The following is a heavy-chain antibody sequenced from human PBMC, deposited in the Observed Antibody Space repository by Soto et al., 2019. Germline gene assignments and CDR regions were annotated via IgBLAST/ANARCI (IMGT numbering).Heavy chain of an antibody. V-gene: IGHV3-30-3*01. Sequence: QVQLVESGGGVVQPRRSLRLSCAASGFTFSSYAMHWVRQAPGKGLEWVAVISYDGSNKYYADSVKGRFTISRDNSKNTLYLQMNSLRAEDTAVYYCAVGNIVVVSAATTQTLNYWGQGTLVTVSS. CDR1: GFTFSSYA. CDR3: AVGNIVVVSAATTQTLNY. D-gene: IGHD2-2*01. J-gene: IGHJ4*02. CDR2: ISYDGSNK.